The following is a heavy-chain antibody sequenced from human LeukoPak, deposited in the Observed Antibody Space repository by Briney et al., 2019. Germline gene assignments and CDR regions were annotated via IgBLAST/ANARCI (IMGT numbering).Heavy chain of an antibody. V-gene: IGHV3-7*01. Sequence: GGSLRLSCAAPGFTFSSYWMSWVRQAPGKGLEWVANIKQDGSEKYYVDSVKGRFTISRDNAKNSLYLQMNSLRAEDTAVYYCAKSRYSGSYIDYWGQGNLVTVSS. CDR1: GFTFSSYW. CDR3: AKSRYSGSYIDY. D-gene: IGHD1-26*01. J-gene: IGHJ4*02. CDR2: IKQDGSEK.